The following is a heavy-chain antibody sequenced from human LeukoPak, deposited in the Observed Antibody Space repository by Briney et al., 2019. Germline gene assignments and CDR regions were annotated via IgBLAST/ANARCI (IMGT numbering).Heavy chain of an antibody. J-gene: IGHJ6*03. CDR3: AKDHAHCSSTSCSWYYYYYYMDV. V-gene: IGHV3-33*06. CDR2: IWYDGSNK. CDR1: GFTISSYG. Sequence: GGSLRLSCAASGFTISSYGMHWVRQAPGKGLEWVAVIWYDGSNKYYADSVKGRFTISRDNSKNTLYLQMNSLRAEDTAVYYCAKDHAHCSSTSCSWYYYYYYMDVWGKGTTITVSS. D-gene: IGHD2-2*01.